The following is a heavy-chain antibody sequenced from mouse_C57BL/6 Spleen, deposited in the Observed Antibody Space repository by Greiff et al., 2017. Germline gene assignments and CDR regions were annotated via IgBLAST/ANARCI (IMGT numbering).Heavy chain of an antibody. V-gene: IGHV1-82*01. J-gene: IGHJ2*01. D-gene: IGHD1-1*01. CDR3: ARGYYGRGDY. CDR1: GYAFSSSW. Sequence: QVQLQQSGPELVKPGASVKISCKASGYAFSSSWMNWVKQRPGKGLEWIGRIYPGDGDTNYNGKFKGKATLTADKSSSTAYMQLSSLTSEDSAVYFCARGYYGRGDYWGQGTTRTVSS. CDR2: IYPGDGDT.